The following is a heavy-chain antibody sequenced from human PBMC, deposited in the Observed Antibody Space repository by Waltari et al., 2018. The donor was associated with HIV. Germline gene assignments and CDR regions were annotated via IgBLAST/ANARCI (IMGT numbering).Heavy chain of an antibody. CDR3: ARHSLTYYYDSSGYSVAFDY. CDR1: GGFISSSSSY. CDR2: IYYSGST. D-gene: IGHD3-22*01. Sequence: QLQLQESGPGLVKPSETLSLTCTVSGGFISSSSSYWGWIRQPPGKGLELIGSIYYSGSTYYNPSLKSRVTISVDTSKNQFSLKLSSVTAADTAVYYCARHSLTYYYDSSGYSVAFDYWGQGTLVTVSS. J-gene: IGHJ4*02. V-gene: IGHV4-39*01.